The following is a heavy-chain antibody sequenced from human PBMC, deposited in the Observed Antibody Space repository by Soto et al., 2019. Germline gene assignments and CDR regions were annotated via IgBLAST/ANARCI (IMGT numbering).Heavy chain of an antibody. CDR3: PSAATGWGNAFES. Sequence: SETLSLTCIVSGGSISSADYYWSWVRQPPGKGLEWIGYIYYSGSTYYNPSLKSRLTISVDTSKNQFSLKLSSVTAADTAVYYGPSAATGWGNAFESRGQVTMVTVS. J-gene: IGHJ3*02. CDR2: IYYSGST. D-gene: IGHD6-19*01. CDR1: GGSISSADYY. V-gene: IGHV4-30-4*01.